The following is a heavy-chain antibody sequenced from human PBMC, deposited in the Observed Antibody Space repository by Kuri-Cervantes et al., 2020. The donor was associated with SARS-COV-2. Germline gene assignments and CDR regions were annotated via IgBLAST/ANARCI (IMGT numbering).Heavy chain of an antibody. CDR3: ARAKSIAAAGTHYFDY. CDR2: IYYSGST. Sequence: GSLRLSCAVYGGSFSGYYWGWIRQPPGKGLEWIGSIYYSGSTYYNPSLKSRVTISVDTSKNQFSLKLSSVTAADTAVYYCARAKSIAAAGTHYFDYWGQGTLVTVSS. D-gene: IGHD6-13*01. V-gene: IGHV4-34*01. J-gene: IGHJ4*02. CDR1: GGSFSGYY.